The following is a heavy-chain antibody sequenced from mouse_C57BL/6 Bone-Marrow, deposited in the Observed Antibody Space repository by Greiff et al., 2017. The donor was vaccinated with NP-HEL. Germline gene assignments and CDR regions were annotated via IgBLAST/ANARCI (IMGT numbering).Heavy chain of an antibody. CDR1: GFTFSDYG. V-gene: IGHV5-17*01. CDR2: ISSGSSTI. D-gene: IGHD4-1*01. Sequence: EVKLMESGGGLVKPGGSLKLSCAASGFTFSDYGMHWVRQAPEKGLEWVAYISSGSSTIYYADTVKGRFTLSRDNAKNTLFLQMTSLRSEDTAMYYCANWAGFAYWGQGTLVTVSA. CDR3: ANWAGFAY. J-gene: IGHJ3*01.